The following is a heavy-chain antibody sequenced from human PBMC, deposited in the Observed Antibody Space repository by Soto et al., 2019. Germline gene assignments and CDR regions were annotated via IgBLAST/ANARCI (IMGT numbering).Heavy chain of an antibody. CDR1: GYTFSNYG. CDR3: ARERRWEPLLY. J-gene: IGHJ4*02. CDR2: VSAYNRNT. V-gene: IGHV1-18*01. D-gene: IGHD1-26*01. Sequence: QVQLVQSGPEVKKPGASVKVSCKGSGYTFSNYGVTWVRQAPGQGLERLGWVSAYNRNTDYAQKFEDRATMTIDTSTNTAYLELRGRTADDTAVSDCARERRWEPLLYWGQGT.